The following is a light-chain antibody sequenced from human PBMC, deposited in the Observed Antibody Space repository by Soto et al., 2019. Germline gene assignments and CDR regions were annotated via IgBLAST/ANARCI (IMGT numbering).Light chain of an antibody. CDR2: DVS. J-gene: IGKJ4*01. CDR3: QQYSNYPLT. V-gene: IGKV1-5*01. CDR1: QTVNNW. Sequence: DIQMTQSPSTLSASIGDKVTITCRASQTVNNWLAWYQQSPRKAPTLLIYDVSRLESGVPSRFSGSGSGTEFSLTTSSVQPDDFATYYCQQYSNYPLTFGGGTKVDIK.